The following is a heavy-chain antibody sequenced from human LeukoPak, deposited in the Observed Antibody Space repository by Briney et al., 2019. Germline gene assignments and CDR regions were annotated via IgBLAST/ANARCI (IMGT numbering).Heavy chain of an antibody. CDR1: GFTFSSYS. V-gene: IGHV3-21*01. Sequence: GGSLRLSCAASGFTFSSYSMNWVRQAPGKGLEWVSSISSSSSYIYYADSVKGRFTISRDNAKNSLYLQMSSLRDEDTAVYYCARDRGYGDYVGAFDIWGQGTMVTVSS. D-gene: IGHD4-17*01. CDR3: ARDRGYGDYVGAFDI. J-gene: IGHJ3*02. CDR2: ISSSSSYI.